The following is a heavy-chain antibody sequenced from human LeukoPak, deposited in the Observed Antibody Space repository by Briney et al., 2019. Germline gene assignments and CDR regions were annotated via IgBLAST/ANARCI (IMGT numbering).Heavy chain of an antibody. CDR2: INWDGSST. V-gene: IGHV3-20*04. Sequence: GGSLRLSCAASEFTFDDYGMSWVRRAPAKGLEWVSGINWDGSSTGYADSVKGRFTISRDNAKNSLYLQMNSLRAEDTAVYYCARGREGAFDIWGQGTMVTVSS. CDR3: ARGREGAFDI. J-gene: IGHJ3*02. CDR1: EFTFDDYG.